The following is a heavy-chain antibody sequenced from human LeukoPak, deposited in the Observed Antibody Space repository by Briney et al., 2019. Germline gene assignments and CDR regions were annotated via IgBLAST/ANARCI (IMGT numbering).Heavy chain of an antibody. CDR1: GGSTSSSSYY. CDR3: ARRWYYYDSSGYYYDYFDY. J-gene: IGHJ4*02. V-gene: IGHV4-39*01. CDR2: IYYSGST. Sequence: SETLSLTCTVSGGSTSSSSYYWGWIRQPPGKGLEWIGSIYYSGSTYYNPSLKSRVTISEDTSKNQFSLKLSSVTAADTAVYYCARRWYYYDSSGYYYDYFDYWGQGTLVTVSS. D-gene: IGHD3-22*01.